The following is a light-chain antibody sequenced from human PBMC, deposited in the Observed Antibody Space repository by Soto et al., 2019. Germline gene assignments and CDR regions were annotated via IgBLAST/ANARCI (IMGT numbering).Light chain of an antibody. V-gene: IGKV1-33*01. Sequence: DIQMTQSPSSLSASVGDRVTITCQASQDMSKYLNWYQQKPGKAPKVLIYDASNLHPGVPSRFTGSGSGTYFTFTITSLQPEDIATYYCQQYLSLPRTFGQGTKVEVK. CDR1: QDMSKY. CDR3: QQYLSLPRT. CDR2: DAS. J-gene: IGKJ1*01.